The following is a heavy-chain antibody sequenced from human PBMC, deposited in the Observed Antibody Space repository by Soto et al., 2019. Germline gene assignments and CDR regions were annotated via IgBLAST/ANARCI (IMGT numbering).Heavy chain of an antibody. J-gene: IGHJ4*02. CDR2: INAGNGNT. D-gene: IGHD3-16*01. CDR3: ARGVGVPADFDY. Sequence: QVQLVQSGAEEKKPGASVKVSCKASGYTFTGYAMHWVRQAPGQRLEWMGWINAGNGNTKYSQKFQGRVTITRDTSASTAYMELGSLITEDTAVSSCARGVGVPADFDYWGQGTLGTVSS. CDR1: GYTFTGYA. V-gene: IGHV1-3*05.